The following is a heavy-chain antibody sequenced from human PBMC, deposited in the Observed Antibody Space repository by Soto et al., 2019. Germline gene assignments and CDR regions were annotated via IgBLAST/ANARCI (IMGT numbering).Heavy chain of an antibody. CDR2: INPNSGGT. Sequence: ASVKVSCKASGYTFTGYYMHWVRQAPGQGLEWMGWINPNSGGTNYAQKFQGWVTMTRDTSISTAYMELSRLRSDDTAVYYCARATRVGLRYFDWLPSYYYGMDVWGQGTTVTVSS. CDR3: ARATRVGLRYFDWLPSYYYGMDV. D-gene: IGHD3-9*01. J-gene: IGHJ6*02. V-gene: IGHV1-2*04. CDR1: GYTFTGYY.